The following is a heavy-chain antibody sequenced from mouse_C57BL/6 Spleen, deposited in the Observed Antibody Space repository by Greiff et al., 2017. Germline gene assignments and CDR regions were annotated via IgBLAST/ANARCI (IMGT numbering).Heavy chain of an antibody. J-gene: IGHJ2*01. V-gene: IGHV1-55*01. Sequence: QVQLQQPGAELVKPGASVKMSCKASGYPFTSYWITWVKQRPGQGLAWIGDIYPGSGSTNYNEKFKNKATLTVDTSSSTAYMQLSSLTSEDAAVYYCARGAGNFDYWGQGTTLTVSS. CDR1: GYPFTSYW. CDR3: ARGAGNFDY. CDR2: IYPGSGST.